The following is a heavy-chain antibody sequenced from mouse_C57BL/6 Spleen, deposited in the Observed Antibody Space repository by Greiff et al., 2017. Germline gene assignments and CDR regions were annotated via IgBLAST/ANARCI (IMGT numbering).Heavy chain of an antibody. D-gene: IGHD4-1*01. CDR3: ARPPRLGRGYFDV. CDR1: GYTFTDYN. V-gene: IGHV1-18*01. CDR2: INPNNGGT. Sequence: EVQLQQSGPELVKPGASVKIPCKASGYTFTDYNMDWVKQSHGKSLEWIGDINPNNGGTIYNQKFKGKATLTVDKSSSTAYMELRSLTSEDTAVYYSARPPRLGRGYFDVWGTGTTVTVSS. J-gene: IGHJ1*03.